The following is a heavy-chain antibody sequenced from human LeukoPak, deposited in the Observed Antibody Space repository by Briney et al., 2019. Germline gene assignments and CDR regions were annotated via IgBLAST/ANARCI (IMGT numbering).Heavy chain of an antibody. D-gene: IGHD3-22*01. CDR2: TYYWSKWYN. Sequence: SQTLSLTCAISGDSVSSNSAAWNWIRQSPSRGLEWLGRTYYWSKWYNDYAASVRSRITINPDTSNNQFALQLKSVTPEDTAVYYCARGDSGYIDYWGQGTLVTVSS. CDR1: GDSVSSNSAA. J-gene: IGHJ4*02. CDR3: ARGDSGYIDY. V-gene: IGHV6-1*01.